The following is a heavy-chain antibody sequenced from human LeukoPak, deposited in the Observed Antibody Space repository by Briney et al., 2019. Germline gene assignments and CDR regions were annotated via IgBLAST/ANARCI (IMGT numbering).Heavy chain of an antibody. CDR3: ARDLHRITMIVVVDAFDI. V-gene: IGHV3-7*01. D-gene: IGHD3-22*01. CDR1: GFTFSSYW. Sequence: GGSLRLSCAASGFTFSSYWMSCGRQAPGKGLGWVSNIKQDGSEKYCVDSVKGRFTISRDNAKNSLYLQMNSLSAEDTAVYYCARDLHRITMIVVVDAFDIWGQGTMVTVSS. CDR2: IKQDGSEK. J-gene: IGHJ3*02.